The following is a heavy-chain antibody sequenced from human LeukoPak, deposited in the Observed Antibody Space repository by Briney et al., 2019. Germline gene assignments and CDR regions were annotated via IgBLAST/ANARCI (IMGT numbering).Heavy chain of an antibody. CDR1: GFTFSSYG. CDR2: IRYDGSNK. Sequence: PGGSLRLSCAASGFTFSSYGMHWVRQAPGKGLEWVAFIRYDGSNKYYADSVKGRFTISRDNSKNTLYLQMNSLRAEDTAVYYCARELSDSSGYYYEGGHYFDYWGQGTLVTVSS. CDR3: ARELSDSSGYYYEGGHYFDY. V-gene: IGHV3-30*02. D-gene: IGHD3-22*01. J-gene: IGHJ4*02.